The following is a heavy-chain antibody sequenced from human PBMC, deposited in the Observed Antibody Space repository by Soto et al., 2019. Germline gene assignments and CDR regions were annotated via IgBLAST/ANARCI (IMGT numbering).Heavy chain of an antibody. CDR3: ARELCSGGSCYSFALDY. CDR1: GGSISSSNW. J-gene: IGHJ4*02. CDR2: IYHSGST. Sequence: SETLSLTCAVYGGSISSSNWWSWVRQPPRKGLEWIGEIYHSGSTNYNPSLKIRDTISVNKSKIQFSLKLSSVTAADTVVYYCARELCSGGSCYSFALDYWGQGTQVTDSS. V-gene: IGHV4-4*02. D-gene: IGHD2-15*01.